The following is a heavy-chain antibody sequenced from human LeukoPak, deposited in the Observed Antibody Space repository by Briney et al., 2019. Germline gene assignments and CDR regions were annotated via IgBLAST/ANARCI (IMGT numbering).Heavy chain of an antibody. V-gene: IGHV3-23*01. J-gene: IGHJ4*02. CDR3: AKRGAGYYFDY. CDR2: ITDSGGGT. Sequence: PGGSLRLSCAASGFTFSSYAMSWVRQAPGTGLEWVSSITDSGGGTFYADSVKGRFTISRDNSKYTLFLQLNSLRAEDTAVYYCAKRGAGYYFDYWGQGTLVTVSS. D-gene: IGHD3-10*01. CDR1: GFTFSSYA.